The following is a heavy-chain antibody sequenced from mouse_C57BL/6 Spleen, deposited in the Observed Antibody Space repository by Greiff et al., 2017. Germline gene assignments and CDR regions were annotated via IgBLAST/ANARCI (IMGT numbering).Heavy chain of an antibody. Sequence: QVQLQQSGAELARPGASVKLSCKASGYTFTSYGISWVKQRTGQGLEWIGEIYPRSGNTYYNEKFKGKATLTADKSSSTAYMELRSLTSEDSAVYFCARPLTTVVADYARDYWGQGTSVTVSS. J-gene: IGHJ4*01. CDR1: GYTFTSYG. D-gene: IGHD1-1*01. CDR2: IYPRSGNT. V-gene: IGHV1-81*01. CDR3: ARPLTTVVADYARDY.